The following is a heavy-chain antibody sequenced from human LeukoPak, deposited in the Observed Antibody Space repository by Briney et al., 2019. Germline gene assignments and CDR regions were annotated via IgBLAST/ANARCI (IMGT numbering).Heavy chain of an antibody. CDR1: GGSISSYY. J-gene: IGHJ4*02. CDR2: IYYSGST. Sequence: SETLSLTCTVSGGSISSYYWSWIRQPPGKGLEWIGYIYYSGSTNYNPSLKSRVTISIDTSKNQFSLKVSSVTAADTAVYYCAGRRVGAFDYWGQGTLVTVSS. V-gene: IGHV4-59*08. CDR3: AGRRVGAFDY. D-gene: IGHD1-26*01.